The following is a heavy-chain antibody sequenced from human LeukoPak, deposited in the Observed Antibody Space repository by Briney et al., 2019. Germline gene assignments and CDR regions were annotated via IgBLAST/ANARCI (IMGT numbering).Heavy chain of an antibody. CDR2: ISSSSSYI. Sequence: GGSLRLSCAASGFTFSSYSMNWVRQAPGKGLEWVSSISSSSSYIYYADSVKGRFTISRDNAKNSLYLQMNSLRDEDTAVYYCARSARDSEYTNMDSWGQGTLVTVSS. V-gene: IGHV3-21*01. D-gene: IGHD5-18*01. J-gene: IGHJ4*02. CDR3: ARSARDSEYTNMDS. CDR1: GFTFSSYS.